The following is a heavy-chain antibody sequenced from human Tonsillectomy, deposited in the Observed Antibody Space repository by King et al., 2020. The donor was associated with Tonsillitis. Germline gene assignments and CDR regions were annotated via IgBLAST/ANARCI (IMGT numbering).Heavy chain of an antibody. Sequence: VQLVESGGGLVQPGGSLRLSCAASGFTISNNYMNWVRQAPGKGLEWVSVIYSGGSAYYADSVKGRFTISRDNSKNTVYLQINSLRAEDTAVYYCAREIWLWGIGTTVTVSS. J-gene: IGHJ6*04. CDR1: GFTISNNY. CDR2: IYSGGSA. CDR3: AREIWL. V-gene: IGHV3-66*01. D-gene: IGHD3-16*01.